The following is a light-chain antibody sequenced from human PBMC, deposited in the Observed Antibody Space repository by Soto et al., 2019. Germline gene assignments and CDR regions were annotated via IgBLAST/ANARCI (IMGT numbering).Light chain of an antibody. J-gene: IGLJ1*01. CDR3: CSYAGSRTYV. CDR1: SSDVGSYNL. V-gene: IGLV2-23*01. CDR2: EGS. Sequence: QSVLAQPASVSGSPGQSITISCTGTSSDVGSYNLVSWYQQHPGKAPKLMIYEGSKRPSGVSNRFSGSKSGNTASLTISGLQAKDEADYYCCSYAGSRTYVFGTGTKV.